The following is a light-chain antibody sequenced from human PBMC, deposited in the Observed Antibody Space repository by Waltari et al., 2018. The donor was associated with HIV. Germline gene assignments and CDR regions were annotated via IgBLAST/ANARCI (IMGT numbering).Light chain of an antibody. Sequence: QFVLTQPPSVSGAPGQRVTIFCHGSSTEIGPDYDVHWYQQLPGAAPKLLIFGNSNRPSGVPDRFSGSKSGTSASLAITGLKSEDEGDYYCQSYDSSVSGSVFGGGTKVTVL. CDR3: QSYDSSVSGSV. V-gene: IGLV1-40*01. J-gene: IGLJ3*02. CDR2: GNS. CDR1: STEIGPDYD.